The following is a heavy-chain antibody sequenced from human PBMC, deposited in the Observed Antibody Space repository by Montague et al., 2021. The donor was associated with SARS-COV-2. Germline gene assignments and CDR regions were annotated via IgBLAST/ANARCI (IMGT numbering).Heavy chain of an antibody. V-gene: IGHV4-34*01. J-gene: IGHJ6*02. CDR2: INHSGST. CDR1: GGSFSGYY. Sequence: SETLSLTCAVYGGSFSGYYWSWIRQPPGKGLEWIGEINHSGSTNYNPSLKSRVTISVDTSKNQFSLKLSSVTAADTAVYYCAGGPGVVIILAIYCYYGMDVWGQGTTVTISS. D-gene: IGHD3-3*01. CDR3: AGGPGVVIILAIYCYYGMDV.